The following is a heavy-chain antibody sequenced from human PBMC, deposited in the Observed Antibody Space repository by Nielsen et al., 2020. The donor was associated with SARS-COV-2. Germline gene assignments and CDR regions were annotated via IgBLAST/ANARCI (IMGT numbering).Heavy chain of an antibody. V-gene: IGHV3-23*01. CDR3: ATRDYSTGWYSHDY. J-gene: IGHJ4*02. CDR1: GFTFSSYA. D-gene: IGHD6-19*01. Sequence: WGSLRLSCAASGFTFSSYAMSWVRQAPGKGLEWVSAISGSADITYYADSVKGRFTISRDNSRNTLYLQMNSLRAEDTAVYYCATRDYSTGWYSHDYWGQGTLVSVSS. CDR2: ISGSADIT.